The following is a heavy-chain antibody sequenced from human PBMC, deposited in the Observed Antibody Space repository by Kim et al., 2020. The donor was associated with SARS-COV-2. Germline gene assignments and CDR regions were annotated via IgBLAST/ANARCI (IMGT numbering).Heavy chain of an antibody. CDR2: ISGSGGST. CDR1: GFTFSSYA. CDR3: AKGYYGSGSYMHGMDV. D-gene: IGHD3-10*01. V-gene: IGHV3-23*01. Sequence: GGSLRLSCAASGFTFSSYAMSWVRQAPGKGLEWVSAISGSGGSTYYADSVKGRFTISRDNSKNTLYLQMNSLRAEDTAVYYCAKGYYGSGSYMHGMDVWGQGTTVTVSS. J-gene: IGHJ6*02.